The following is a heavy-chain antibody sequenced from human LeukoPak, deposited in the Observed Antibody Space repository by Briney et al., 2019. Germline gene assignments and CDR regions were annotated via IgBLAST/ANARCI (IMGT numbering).Heavy chain of an antibody. CDR1: GFTFSSYS. D-gene: IGHD6-6*01. CDR3: ARPYGAARLYAFDI. Sequence: PGGSLRLSCAASGFTFSSYSMNWVRQAPGKGLEWVSFISSSRSYIYYADSVKGRFTISRDNAKNSLYLQMNSLRAEDTAVYYCARPYGAARLYAFDIWGQGTMVTVSS. J-gene: IGHJ3*02. CDR2: ISSSRSYI. V-gene: IGHV3-21*01.